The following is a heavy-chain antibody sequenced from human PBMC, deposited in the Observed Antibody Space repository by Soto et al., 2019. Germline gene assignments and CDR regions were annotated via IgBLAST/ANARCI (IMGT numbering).Heavy chain of an antibody. Sequence: QVQLQESGPGLMKPSGTLSLTCAVSGGSITSGNWWNWVRQPPGKGLEWIGEIYHSGSTNYNPSLKSRVTISVDKSKSHFSLRRTSVSAADTAVFYCARYADFPYFDSWGQGTLITVSS. CDR3: ARYADFPYFDS. CDR2: IYHSGST. J-gene: IGHJ4*02. D-gene: IGHD4-17*01. V-gene: IGHV4-4*02. CDR1: GGSITSGNW.